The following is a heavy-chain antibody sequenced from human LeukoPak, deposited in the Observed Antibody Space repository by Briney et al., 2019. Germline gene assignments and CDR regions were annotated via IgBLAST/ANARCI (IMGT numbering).Heavy chain of an antibody. CDR3: ARDPYSGAYYEGYYYYYMDV. J-gene: IGHJ6*03. CDR1: GFTFSNYN. V-gene: IGHV3-21*01. CDR2: ITSSSSYK. Sequence: PGGSLRLTCAAPGFTFSNYNINWVRQAPGKGLEWISSITSSSSYKFYADSVKGRFTISRDNAKNSLYLQMNSLRAEDTAVYYCARDPYSGAYYEGYYYYYMDVWGKGTTVTVSS. D-gene: IGHD1-26*01.